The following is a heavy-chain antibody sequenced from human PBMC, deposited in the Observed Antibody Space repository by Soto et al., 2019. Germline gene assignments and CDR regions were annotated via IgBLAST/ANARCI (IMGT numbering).Heavy chain of an antibody. CDR1: GFTFSSCA. V-gene: IGHV3-30-3*01. CDR3: ARGDGQQDWYFDL. Sequence: QVQLVESGGGVVQPGRSLRLSCAASGFTFSSCAMHWVRQAPGKGLEWVAVISYDGSNKYYADSVKGRFTISRDNSKNTLYLQMNSLRAEDTAVYYCARGDGQQDWYFDLWGRGTLVTVSS. D-gene: IGHD6-13*01. J-gene: IGHJ2*01. CDR2: ISYDGSNK.